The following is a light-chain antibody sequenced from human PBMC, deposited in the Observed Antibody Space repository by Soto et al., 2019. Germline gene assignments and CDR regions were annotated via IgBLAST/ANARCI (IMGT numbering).Light chain of an antibody. V-gene: IGLV2-14*03. CDR1: SRDIGDYKY. CDR2: DVS. J-gene: IGLJ2*01. CDR3: SSYTSTNFVI. Sequence: QSALTQPASVSGSPGQSITISCTGSSRDIGDYKYVSWYKHHPGKAPKLMIYDVSNRPSGVSNRFSGSKSGNTASLTISGLQAEDEADYYCSSYTSTNFVIFGGGTQLTVL.